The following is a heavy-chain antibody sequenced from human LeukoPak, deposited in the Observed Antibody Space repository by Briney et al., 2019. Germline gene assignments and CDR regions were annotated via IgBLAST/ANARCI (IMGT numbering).Heavy chain of an antibody. Sequence: GASLQISCEGAGYIFTSYWIGGGRPLPGKGLGWMGIIYPGDSDTKYSPSFQGQVTISADKSISTAYLQWSSLKASDTAMYYCASRDGYNFDYWGQGTLVTVSS. CDR2: IYPGDSDT. V-gene: IGHV5-51*01. D-gene: IGHD5-12*01. CDR3: ASRDGYNFDY. J-gene: IGHJ4*02. CDR1: GYIFTSYW.